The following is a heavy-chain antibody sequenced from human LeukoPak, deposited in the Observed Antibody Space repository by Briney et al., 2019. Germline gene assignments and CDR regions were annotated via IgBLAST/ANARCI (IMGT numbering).Heavy chain of an antibody. CDR1: GFTFSSYA. Sequence: SGGSLRLSCAASGFTFSSYAMSWVRQAPGKGLEWVSAISGSGGSTYSADSVKGRFTISRDNSKNTLYLQMNSLRAEDTAVYYCARSGDQGIRRYFGYWGQGTLVTVSS. CDR3: ARSGDQGIRRYFGY. CDR2: ISGSGGST. D-gene: IGHD3-3*01. V-gene: IGHV3-23*01. J-gene: IGHJ4*02.